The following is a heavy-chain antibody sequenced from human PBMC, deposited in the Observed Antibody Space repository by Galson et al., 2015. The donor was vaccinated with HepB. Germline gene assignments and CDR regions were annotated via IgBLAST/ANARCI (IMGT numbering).Heavy chain of an antibody. V-gene: IGHV6-1*01. CDR3: ASTLDSSGYYDWYFDL. Sequence: CAISGDSVSSNSAAWNWIRQSPSRGLEWLGRTYYRSKWYNDYAVSVKSRITINPDTSKNQFSLQLNSVTPEDTAVYYCASTLDSSGYYDWYFDLWGRGTLVTVSS. CDR1: GDSVSSNSAA. CDR2: TYYRSKWYN. J-gene: IGHJ2*01. D-gene: IGHD3-22*01.